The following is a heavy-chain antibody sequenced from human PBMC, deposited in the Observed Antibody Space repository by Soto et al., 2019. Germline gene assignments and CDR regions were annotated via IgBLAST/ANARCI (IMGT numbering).Heavy chain of an antibody. Sequence: QITLKESGPTLVKPTQTLTLTCTFSGFSLSTSGVGVGWIRQPPGKALEWLALIYWDDDKRYSPSLKRRLTITKDTSKNQVVLTMTNMDPVDTATYYCAHSLCIWGSYRFHYMDVWGKGTTVTGSS. J-gene: IGHJ6*03. CDR1: GFSLSTSGVG. V-gene: IGHV2-5*02. D-gene: IGHD3-16*02. CDR2: IYWDDDK. CDR3: AHSLCIWGSYRFHYMDV.